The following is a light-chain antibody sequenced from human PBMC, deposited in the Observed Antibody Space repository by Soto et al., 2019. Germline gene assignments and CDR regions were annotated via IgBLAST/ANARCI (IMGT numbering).Light chain of an antibody. CDR1: SSNIGSKT. CDR2: SNY. CDR3: VAWDDSLNGYVV. V-gene: IGLV1-44*01. Sequence: QSVLSQPPSASGTPGQRVTISCSGSSSNIGSKTVNWYQQLPGTAPKLLIYSNYQRPSGVPDRFSGSKSGTSASLAISGLQSEDEADYYCVAWDDSLNGYVVFGGGTKVTVL. J-gene: IGLJ2*01.